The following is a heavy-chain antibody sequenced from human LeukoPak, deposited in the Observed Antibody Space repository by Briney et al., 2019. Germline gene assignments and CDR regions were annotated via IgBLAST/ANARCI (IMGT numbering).Heavy chain of an antibody. CDR1: GYTFTNYG. J-gene: IGHJ4*02. V-gene: IGHV1-18*01. Sequence: ASVKVSCKASGYTFTNYGISWVRQAPGQGLEWMGWISAYNGNTNYAQKLQGRVTMTTDTSTSTAYMELRSLRSNDTAVYYCARDSLDITILGVVTTDWGQGTLVTVSS. D-gene: IGHD3-3*01. CDR2: ISAYNGNT. CDR3: ARDSLDITILGVVTTD.